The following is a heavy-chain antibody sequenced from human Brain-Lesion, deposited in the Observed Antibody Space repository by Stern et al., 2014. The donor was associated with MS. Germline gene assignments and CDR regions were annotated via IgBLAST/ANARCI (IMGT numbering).Heavy chain of an antibody. J-gene: IGHJ4*02. CDR1: GFTFSGYA. V-gene: IGHV3-30*01. CDR3: ARGPHPIPIFGSGSHYPFDF. CDR2: ISFDGSNK. D-gene: IGHD3-10*01. Sequence: VHPVESGGGVVQPGGSLRLSCTASGFTFSGYAVHWVRQAPGEGLEWVGLISFDGSNKYYADSVKGRFTISRDNSKNTLYLQMTSLRTEDTAVYYCARGPHPIPIFGSGSHYPFDFWGQGTLITVSS.